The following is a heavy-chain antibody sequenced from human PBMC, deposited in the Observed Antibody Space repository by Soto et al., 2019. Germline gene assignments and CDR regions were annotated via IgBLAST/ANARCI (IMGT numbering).Heavy chain of an antibody. J-gene: IGHJ5*02. CDR3: ARGYTGYCSGGTCYWFDP. V-gene: IGHV3-21*01. CDR2: ISSSASHI. D-gene: IGHD2-15*01. CDR1: GFSFSSYS. Sequence: GGSLRLSCAASGFSFSSYSMNWVRQAPGKGLEWVSSISSSASHINYADSLKGRFTISRDNAKKSLYLQMNSLRAEDTAVYYCARGYTGYCSGGTCYWFDPWGQGTLVTVSS.